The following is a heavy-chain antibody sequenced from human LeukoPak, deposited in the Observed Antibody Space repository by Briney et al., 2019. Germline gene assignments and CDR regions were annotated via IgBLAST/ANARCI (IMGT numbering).Heavy chain of an antibody. V-gene: IGHV3-15*01. CDR3: TTDEWA. CDR2: IKSKTDGGTT. J-gene: IGHJ4*02. CDR1: STYA. Sequence: GGSLRLSCAPSSTYAMSWVRQAPGKGLEWVGHIKSKTDGGTTDYAAPVQGRFTISRDDSKNTLYLRMNSLKAEDTAVYYCTTDEWAWGQGTLVTVSS. D-gene: IGHD1-26*01.